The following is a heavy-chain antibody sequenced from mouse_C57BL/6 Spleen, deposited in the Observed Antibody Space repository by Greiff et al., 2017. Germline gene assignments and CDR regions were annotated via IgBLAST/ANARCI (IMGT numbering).Heavy chain of an antibody. CDR2: IYPGDGDT. V-gene: IGHV1-82*01. CDR1: GYAFSSSW. D-gene: IGHD2-2*01. CDR3: ASIYDGYDDDAMDY. Sequence: QVQLQQSGPELVKPGASVKISCKASGYAFSSSWMNWVKQRPGKGFEWIGRIYPGDGDTTYNGKFKGKATLTADKSSSTAYMQLSSRTSEDSAVYFCASIYDGYDDDAMDYWGQGTSVTVSS. J-gene: IGHJ4*01.